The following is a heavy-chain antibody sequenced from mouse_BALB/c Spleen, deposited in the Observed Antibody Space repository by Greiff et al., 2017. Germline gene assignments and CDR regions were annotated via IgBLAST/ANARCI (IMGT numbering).Heavy chain of an antibody. Sequence: EVQVVESGGDLVKPGGSLKLSCAASGFTFSSYGMSWVRQTPDKRLEWVATISSGGSYTYYPDSVKGRFTISRDNAKNTLYLQMSSLKSEDTAMYYCARQGGWLPYAMDYWGQGTSVTVSS. CDR1: GFTFSSYG. CDR2: ISSGGSYT. J-gene: IGHJ4*01. CDR3: ARQGGWLPYAMDY. V-gene: IGHV5-6*01. D-gene: IGHD2-3*01.